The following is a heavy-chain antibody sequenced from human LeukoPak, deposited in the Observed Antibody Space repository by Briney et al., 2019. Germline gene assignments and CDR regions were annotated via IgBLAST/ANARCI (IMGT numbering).Heavy chain of an antibody. V-gene: IGHV4-59*08. D-gene: IGHD3-22*01. CDR3: ARRGYYYDSSHYYYFDY. CDR2: IYHSGST. Sequence: PSETLSLTRTVSGVSITSYYWSWIRQPPGQGLEWIGSIYHSGSTNDNPSLKSRVTTSVDTSKNQFSLKLSSVTAADTAVYYCARRGYYYDSSHYYYFDYWGQGTLVTVSS. CDR1: GVSITSYY. J-gene: IGHJ4*02.